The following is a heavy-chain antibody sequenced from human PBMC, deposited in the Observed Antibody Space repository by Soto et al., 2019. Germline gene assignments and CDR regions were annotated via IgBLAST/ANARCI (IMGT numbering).Heavy chain of an antibody. CDR1: GFKFSNYA. CDR3: AKDRRAGGNSAFYFDL. D-gene: IGHD3-16*01. J-gene: IGHJ5*02. Sequence: GGSLRLSCAASGFKFSNYAMSWVRQAPGKGLEWVSLISATGGGTYYADSVKGRFTISRDNSHNTLYLQVHSLTAEDTAVYYCAKDRRAGGNSAFYFDLWGPGAQVTVSS. V-gene: IGHV3-23*01. CDR2: ISATGGGT.